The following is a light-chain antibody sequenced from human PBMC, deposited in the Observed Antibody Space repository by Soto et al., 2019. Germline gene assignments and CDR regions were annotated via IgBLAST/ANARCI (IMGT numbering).Light chain of an antibody. V-gene: IGKV1-6*01. CDR1: QGIRYD. CDR3: LQDYNYPWT. CDR2: SAS. J-gene: IGKJ1*01. Sequence: AIQMTQSPSSLSASVGDRVTITCRASQGIRYDFCWYQQKPGKAPKLLLYSASSLQSGVPSRFRGSGSGTDFTLTISSLQTEDCATYYCLQDYNYPWTFGQGTKVEIK.